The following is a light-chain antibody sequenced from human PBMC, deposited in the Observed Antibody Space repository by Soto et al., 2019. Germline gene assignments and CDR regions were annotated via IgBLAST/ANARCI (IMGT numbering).Light chain of an antibody. V-gene: IGLV2-23*01. CDR3: CSYVGSSTLV. CDR2: ESS. CDR1: SSDVGSYNL. J-gene: IGLJ3*02. Sequence: QSALTQPASVSGSPGQSITISCTGTSSDVGSYNLVSWYRQHPGKAPKLMIYESSKRPSGLSNRFSGSKSGNTASLTISGLQAEEEADYYCCSYVGSSTLVFGGGTKLTVL.